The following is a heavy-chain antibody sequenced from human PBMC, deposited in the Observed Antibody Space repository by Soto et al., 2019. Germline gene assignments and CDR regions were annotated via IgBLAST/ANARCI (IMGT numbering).Heavy chain of an antibody. Sequence: SETLSLTCAVYGGSFSGYYWSWIRQPPGKGLEWIGEINHSGSTNYNPSLKSRVTISVDTSKNQFPLKLSSVTAADTAVYYCARGLLRYFVHGMDVWGQGTTVTVSS. CDR3: ARGLLRYFVHGMDV. D-gene: IGHD3-9*01. J-gene: IGHJ6*02. V-gene: IGHV4-34*01. CDR2: INHSGST. CDR1: GGSFSGYY.